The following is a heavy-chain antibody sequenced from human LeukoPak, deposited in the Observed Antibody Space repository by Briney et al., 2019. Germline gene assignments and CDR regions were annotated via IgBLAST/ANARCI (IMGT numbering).Heavy chain of an antibody. CDR3: ARGGDYGDYYFDY. CDR1: GFTFDDYA. V-gene: IGHV3-43D*03. J-gene: IGHJ4*02. CDR2: ISWDGGST. Sequence: GGSLRLSCAASGFTFDDYAMHWVRQAPGKGLEWVSLISWDGGSTYYADSVKGRFTISRDNSKNSLYLQMNSLRAEDTAVYYCARGGDYGDYYFDYWGQGTLVTVSS. D-gene: IGHD4-17*01.